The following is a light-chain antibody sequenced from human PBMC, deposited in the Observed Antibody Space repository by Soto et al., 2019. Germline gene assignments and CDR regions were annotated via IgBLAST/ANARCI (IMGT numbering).Light chain of an antibody. CDR1: QSLVYSDGNTS. CDR2: KVS. V-gene: IGKV2-30*01. J-gene: IGKJ2*01. Sequence: DVVMTQSPLSLPVTLGQPASISCRSSQSLVYSDGNTSLNWFQQRPGQSPRRLIYKVSNRDSGVQDRFSGSGSGTDFTLKISRVEAEDVGVYYCMQGTRGGTKYTFGQGTKLEIK. CDR3: MQGTRGGTKYT.